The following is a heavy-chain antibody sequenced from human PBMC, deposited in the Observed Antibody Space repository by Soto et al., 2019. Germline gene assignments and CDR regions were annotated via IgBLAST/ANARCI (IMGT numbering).Heavy chain of an antibody. Sequence: PGGSLRLSCAASGFTFSSYEMNWVRQAPGKGLEWVSYISSSGSTIYYADSVKGRFTISRDNAKSSLYLQMNSLRAEDTAVYYCARDPTYYDIGHLDPWGQGTLVTVSS. CDR1: GFTFSSYE. CDR2: ISSSGSTI. J-gene: IGHJ5*02. CDR3: ARDPTYYDIGHLDP. V-gene: IGHV3-48*03. D-gene: IGHD3-9*01.